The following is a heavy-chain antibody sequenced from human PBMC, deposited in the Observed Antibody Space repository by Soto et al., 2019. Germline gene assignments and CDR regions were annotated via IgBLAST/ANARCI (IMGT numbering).Heavy chain of an antibody. Sequence: KPSETLSLTCTVSGGSISSYYWSWIRQPPGKGLEWIGYIYYSGSTNYNPSLKSRVTISVDTSKNQFSLKLSSVTAADTAVYYCARDDYYDSSGYYVWGQGTLVTVSS. V-gene: IGHV4-59*01. CDR3: ARDDYYDSSGYYV. D-gene: IGHD3-22*01. CDR2: IYYSGST. J-gene: IGHJ4*02. CDR1: GGSISSYY.